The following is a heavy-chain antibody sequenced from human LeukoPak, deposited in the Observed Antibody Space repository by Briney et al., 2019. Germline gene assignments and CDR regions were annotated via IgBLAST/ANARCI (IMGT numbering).Heavy chain of an antibody. D-gene: IGHD1-26*01. Sequence: SETLSLTCTVSGGSISSSSYYWGWIRQPPGKGLEWIGSIYYSGSTCYNPSLKSRVTISVDTSKNQFSLKLSSVTAADTAVYYCARVRGSYYGDYWGQGTLVTVSS. V-gene: IGHV4-39*07. CDR2: IYYSGST. CDR1: GGSISSSSYY. CDR3: ARVRGSYYGDY. J-gene: IGHJ4*02.